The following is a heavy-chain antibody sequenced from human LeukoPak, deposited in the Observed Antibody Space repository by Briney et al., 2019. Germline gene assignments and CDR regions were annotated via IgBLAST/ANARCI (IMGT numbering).Heavy chain of an antibody. CDR2: IYYSGST. Sequence: TLSLTCTVSGGSISSGDSYWSGISHPPGKGLEWIGNIYYSGSTYYKPSLKSRVTISVDTSKNQFSLKLSSVTAADTAVYYCARGGLSVIGVNWFDPWGQGTLVTVSS. CDR1: GGSISSGDSY. CDR3: ARGGLSVIGVNWFDP. V-gene: IGHV4-30-4*08. J-gene: IGHJ5*02. D-gene: IGHD3-22*01.